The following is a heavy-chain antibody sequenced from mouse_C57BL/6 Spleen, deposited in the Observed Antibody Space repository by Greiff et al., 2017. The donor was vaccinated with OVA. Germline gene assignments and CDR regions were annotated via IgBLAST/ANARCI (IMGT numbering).Heavy chain of an antibody. CDR2: IYPGSGST. Sequence: QVQLKQPGAELVKPGASVKMSCKASGYTFTSYWITWVKQRPGQGLEWIGDIYPGSGSTNYNEKFQSKATLTVDTSSSTAYMQLSSLTSEDSAVYYCANSDDYGFAWFAYWGQGTLVTVSA. V-gene: IGHV1-55*01. CDR1: GYTFTSYW. D-gene: IGHD2-4*01. CDR3: ANSDDYGFAWFAY. J-gene: IGHJ3*01.